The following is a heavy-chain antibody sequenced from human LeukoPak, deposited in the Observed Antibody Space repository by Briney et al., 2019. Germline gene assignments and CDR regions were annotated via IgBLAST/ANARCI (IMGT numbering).Heavy chain of an antibody. J-gene: IGHJ4*02. CDR1: GYTFTSYD. D-gene: IGHD5-24*01. V-gene: IGHV1-3*01. CDR2: INAGNGNT. CDR3: ASGRWLPRGPFDY. Sequence: ASVKVSCKASGYTFTSYDINWVRQATGQGLEWMGWINAGNGNTKYSQKFQGRVTITRDTSASTAYMELSSLRSEDTAVYYCASGRWLPRGPFDYWGQGTLVTVSS.